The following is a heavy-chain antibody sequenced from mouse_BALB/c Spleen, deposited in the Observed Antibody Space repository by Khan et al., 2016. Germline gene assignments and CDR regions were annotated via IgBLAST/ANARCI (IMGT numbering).Heavy chain of an antibody. CDR3: ANEGTVPLMDY. CDR2: IAPGSGST. V-gene: IGHV1S41*01. D-gene: IGHD1-1*01. Sequence: DLVKPGASVKLSCKASGNTFTSYWINWIKQRLGQGLEWIGRIAPGSGSTSYNEIFKGKATLTVDTASCTAYMQLSILSSAASAVYFCANEGTVPLMDYWGQGTSVTISS. CDR1: GNTFTSYW. J-gene: IGHJ4*01.